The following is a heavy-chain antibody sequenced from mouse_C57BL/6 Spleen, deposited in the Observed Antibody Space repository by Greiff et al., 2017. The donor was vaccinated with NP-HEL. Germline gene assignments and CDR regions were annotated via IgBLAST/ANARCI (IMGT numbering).Heavy chain of an antibody. CDR3: ARRGWDWYFDV. CDR1: GYTFTSYW. CDR2: IDPSDSYT. V-gene: IGHV1-50*01. J-gene: IGHJ1*03. Sequence: QVQLQQPGAELVKPGASVKLSCKASGYTFTSYWMQWVKQRPGQGLEWIGEIDPSDSYTNYNQKFKGKATLTVDTSSSTAYMQLSSLTSEDSAVYYCARRGWDWYFDVWGTGTTVTVSS. D-gene: IGHD3-2*02.